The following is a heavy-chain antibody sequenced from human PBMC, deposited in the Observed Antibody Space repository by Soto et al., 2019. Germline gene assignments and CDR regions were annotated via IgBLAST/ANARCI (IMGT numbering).Heavy chain of an antibody. CDR3: ASNHYYDSSGYHFDY. CDR2: IWYDGSNK. J-gene: IGHJ4*02. V-gene: IGHV3-33*08. CDR1: GFTFSSYG. Sequence: LRLSCAASGFTFSSYGMHWVRQAPGKGLEWVAVIWYDGSNKYYADSVKGRFTISRDNSKNTLYLQMNSLRAEDTAVYYCASNHYYDSSGYHFDYWGQGTLVTVS. D-gene: IGHD3-22*01.